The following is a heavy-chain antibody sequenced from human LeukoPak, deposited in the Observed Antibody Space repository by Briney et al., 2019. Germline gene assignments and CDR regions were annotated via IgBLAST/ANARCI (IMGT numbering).Heavy chain of an antibody. Sequence: ETLSLTCTVSGGSISSSSYYWGWIRQPPGKGLEWIGSIFYSGSTYYNPSLESRVTISVDTSKNQFSLKLSSVTAADTAVYYCARQFYYDSGGSHYWGQGTLVTVSS. D-gene: IGHD3-22*01. V-gene: IGHV4-39*01. J-gene: IGHJ4*02. CDR3: ARQFYYDSGGSHY. CDR1: GGSISSSSYY. CDR2: IFYSGST.